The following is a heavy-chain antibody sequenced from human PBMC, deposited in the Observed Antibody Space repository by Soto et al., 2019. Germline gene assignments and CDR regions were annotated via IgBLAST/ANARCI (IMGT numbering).Heavy chain of an antibody. CDR1: GFSFSSYA. CDR3: ARALAAGGTGGLTYYFDF. Sequence: EVQLLESGGELVQPGGSLRLSCGASGFSFSSYAMGWVRQVPGKGLEWLSVITVRGHTTYYADSVRGRFTISRDESRETLYLQLNSLRGEDTAVYFCARALAAGGTGGLTYYFDFWGQGTLVTVSP. D-gene: IGHD6-13*01. CDR2: ITVRGHTT. J-gene: IGHJ4*02. V-gene: IGHV3-23*01.